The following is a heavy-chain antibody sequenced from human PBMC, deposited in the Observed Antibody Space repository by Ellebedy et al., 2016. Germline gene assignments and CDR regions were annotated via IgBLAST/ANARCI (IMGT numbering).Heavy chain of an antibody. J-gene: IGHJ4*02. D-gene: IGHD5/OR15-5a*01. CDR3: ARVGLVYNY. CDR2: INHSGST. CDR1: GFTFSSYA. Sequence: ESLKISXAASGFTFSSYAMSWIRQPPGKGLEWIGEINHSGSTNYNPSLKSRVTISVDTSKNQFSLKLSSVTAADTAVYYCARVGLVYNYWGQGTLVTVSS. V-gene: IGHV4-34*01.